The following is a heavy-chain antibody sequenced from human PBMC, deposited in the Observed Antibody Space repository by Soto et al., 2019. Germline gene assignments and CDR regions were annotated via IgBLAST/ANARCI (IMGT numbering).Heavy chain of an antibody. CDR2: ISAYNGNT. CDR3: ARTVGATYAFDI. Sequence: ASVKVCCKASGYTFTSYGISWVRQAPGQGLEWMGWISAYNGNTNYAQKLQGRVTMTTDTSTSTAYMELRSLRSDDTAMYYCARTVGATYAFDIRGQGTMVTVSS. CDR1: GYTFTSYG. V-gene: IGHV1-18*01. J-gene: IGHJ3*02. D-gene: IGHD1-26*01.